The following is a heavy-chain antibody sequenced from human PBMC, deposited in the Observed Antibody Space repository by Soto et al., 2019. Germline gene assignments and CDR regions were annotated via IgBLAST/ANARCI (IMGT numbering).Heavy chain of an antibody. D-gene: IGHD3-9*01. Sequence: ASVKVSCKVSGYTLTELSMHWVRQAPGKGLEWMGGFDPEDGETIYAQKFQGRVTMTEDKSTDTAYMGLSSLRSEDTAVYYCATENVLRYFEDPQYYFDYWGQGTLVTVSS. J-gene: IGHJ4*02. CDR1: GYTLTELS. CDR2: FDPEDGET. V-gene: IGHV1-24*01. CDR3: ATENVLRYFEDPQYYFDY.